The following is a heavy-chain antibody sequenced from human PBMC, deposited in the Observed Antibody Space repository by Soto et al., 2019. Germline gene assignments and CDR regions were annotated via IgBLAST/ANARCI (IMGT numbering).Heavy chain of an antibody. D-gene: IGHD1-26*01. V-gene: IGHV5-51*01. J-gene: IGHJ4*02. CDR3: ARPPYSASYYYFDQ. CDR2: IYPGDSDT. CDR1: GYSFTIYW. Sequence: GESLKISCNASGYSFTIYWIGLVLQMPGKGLEWMGIIYPGDSDTIYSPSFQGQVTISADKSISTAYLQWNSLKASDTAMYYCARPPYSASYYYFDQWGQGTPVTVSS.